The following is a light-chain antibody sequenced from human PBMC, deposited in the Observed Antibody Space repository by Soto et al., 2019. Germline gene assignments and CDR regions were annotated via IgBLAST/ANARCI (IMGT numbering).Light chain of an antibody. CDR1: SSDVGGYNY. V-gene: IGLV2-14*01. Sequence: QSALTQPASVSGSPGQSITISCTGTSSDVGGYNYVSWYQQHPGKAPKLMIYDVSNRPPGVSNRFSGSKSGNTASLTISGLQAEDEADYYCSSYTSSSTRVFGTGTMLTVL. CDR3: SSYTSSSTRV. J-gene: IGLJ1*01. CDR2: DVS.